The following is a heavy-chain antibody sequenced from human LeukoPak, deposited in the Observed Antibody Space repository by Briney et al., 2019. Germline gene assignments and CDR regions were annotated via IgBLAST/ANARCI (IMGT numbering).Heavy chain of an antibody. CDR1: GGTFSSHA. J-gene: IGHJ4*02. CDR3: ARGRPSYCGGDCYLT. D-gene: IGHD2-21*02. Sequence: SVKVSCKASGGTFSSHAISWVRQAPGQGLEWMGGIIPIFGTANYAQKFQGRVTITADESTSTAYMELSSLRSEDTAVYYCARGRPSYCGGDCYLTWGQGTLVTVSS. V-gene: IGHV1-69*13. CDR2: IIPIFGTA.